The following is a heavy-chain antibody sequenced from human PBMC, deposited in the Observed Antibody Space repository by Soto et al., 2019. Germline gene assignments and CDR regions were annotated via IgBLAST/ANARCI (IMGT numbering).Heavy chain of an antibody. D-gene: IGHD2-2*01. CDR3: ARGPSSLTRFDY. J-gene: IGHJ4*02. V-gene: IGHV3-30-3*01. CDR1: GFTFSSYA. CDR2: ISYDGSNK. Sequence: GGSLRLSCAASGFTFSSYAMHWVRQAPGKGLEWVAVISYDGSNKYYADSVKGRSTISRDNSKNTLYAQMNSLRAEDTAVYYCARGPSSLTRFDYWGQGTLVTVSS.